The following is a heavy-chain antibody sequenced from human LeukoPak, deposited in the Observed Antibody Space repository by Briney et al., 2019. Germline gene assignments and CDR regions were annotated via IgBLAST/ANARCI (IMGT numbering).Heavy chain of an antibody. CDR1: GGTFSSYA. V-gene: IGHV1-69*04. CDR2: IIPILGIA. CDR3: ALDRIVVVVAARSHWFDP. J-gene: IGHJ5*02. D-gene: IGHD2-15*01. Sequence: SVKVSCKASGGTFSSYAISWVRQAPGQGLEWMGRIIPILGIANYAQKFQGRVTITADKSTSTAYMELSSLRSEDTAVYYCALDRIVVVVAARSHWFDPWGQGTLVTVSS.